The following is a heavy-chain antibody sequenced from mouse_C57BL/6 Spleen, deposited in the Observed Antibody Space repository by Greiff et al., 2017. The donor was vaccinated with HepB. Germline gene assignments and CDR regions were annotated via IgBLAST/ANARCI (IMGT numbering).Heavy chain of an antibody. CDR1: GFTFSDYG. Sequence: EVQRVESGGGLVKPGGSLQLSCAASGFTFSDYGMHWVRQAPEKGLEWVAYISSGSSTIYYADTVKGRFTISRDNAKNTLFLQMTSLRSEDTAMYYCARNFYYGNYAMDYWGQGTSVTVSS. CDR2: ISSGSSTI. D-gene: IGHD2-1*01. V-gene: IGHV5-17*01. J-gene: IGHJ4*01. CDR3: ARNFYYGNYAMDY.